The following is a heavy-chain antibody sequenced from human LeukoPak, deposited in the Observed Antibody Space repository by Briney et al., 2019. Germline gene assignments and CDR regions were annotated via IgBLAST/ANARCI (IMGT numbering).Heavy chain of an antibody. J-gene: IGHJ2*01. CDR3: ARLEWYFDL. Sequence: SETLSLTCTVSGGSINNTNFYWGWIRQPPGKGLEWIGYIYYSGGTNYNPSLKSRVTISVDTSKNQFSLKLSSVTAADTAVYYCARLEWYFDLWGRGTLVTVSS. CDR2: IYYSGGT. CDR1: GGSINNTNFY. V-gene: IGHV4-61*05.